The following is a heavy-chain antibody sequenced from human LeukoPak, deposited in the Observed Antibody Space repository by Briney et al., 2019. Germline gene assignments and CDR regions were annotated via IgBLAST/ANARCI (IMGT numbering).Heavy chain of an antibody. J-gene: IGHJ4*02. D-gene: IGHD5-12*01. CDR2: IYHSGST. V-gene: IGHV4-59*01. CDR3: ARGGGYASPIDY. CDR1: GGSISTYY. Sequence: SETLSLTCTLSGGSISTYYWSWIRQPPGKGLEWIGYIYHSGSTNYNPSLKSRVTISVDTSKNQFSLKLSSVTAADTAVYYCARGGGYASPIDYWGQGTLVTVSS.